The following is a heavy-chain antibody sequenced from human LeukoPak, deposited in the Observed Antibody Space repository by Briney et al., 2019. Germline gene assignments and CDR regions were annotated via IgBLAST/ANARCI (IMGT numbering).Heavy chain of an antibody. V-gene: IGHV4-4*02. CDR2: IYHSGST. CDR1: GGSISSSNW. D-gene: IGHD3-16*01. CDR3: ARGDYYAGGGRNWFDP. J-gene: IGHJ5*02. Sequence: PSETLSLTCAVSGGSISSSNWWSWVRQPPGKGLEWIGEIYHSGSTNYNPSLKSRVTIPVDKSKNQFSLWLTSVTAADTAVFYCARGDYYAGGGRNWFDPWSQGTLVTVSS.